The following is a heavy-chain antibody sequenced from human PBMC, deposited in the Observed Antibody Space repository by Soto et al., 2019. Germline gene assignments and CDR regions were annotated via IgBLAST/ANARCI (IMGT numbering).Heavy chain of an antibody. CDR3: AKDMVILYSSGWYRFDY. V-gene: IGHV3-23*01. CDR2: ISGSGGST. D-gene: IGHD6-19*01. Sequence: EVQLLESGGGLVQPGGSLRLSCAASGFTFSSYAMSWVRQAPGKGLEWVSAISGSGGSTYYADSVKGRFTISRDNSKNTLYLQMNSLRAEYTAVYYCAKDMVILYSSGWYRFDYWGQGTLVTVS. CDR1: GFTFSSYA. J-gene: IGHJ4*02.